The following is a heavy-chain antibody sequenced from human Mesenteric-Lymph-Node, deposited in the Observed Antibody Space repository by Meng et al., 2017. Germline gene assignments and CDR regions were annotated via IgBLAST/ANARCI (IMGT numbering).Heavy chain of an antibody. CDR3: AKDSSYYGSEPIDY. D-gene: IGHD3-10*01. Sequence: GESLKISCAASGFTFSSYAMSWVRQAPGKGLEWVSAISGSGGSTYYADSVKGRFTISRDNSKNTLYLQMNSLRAEDTAVYYCAKDSSYYGSEPIDYWGQGTLVTVSS. V-gene: IGHV3-23*01. CDR1: GFTFSSYA. CDR2: ISGSGGST. J-gene: IGHJ4*02.